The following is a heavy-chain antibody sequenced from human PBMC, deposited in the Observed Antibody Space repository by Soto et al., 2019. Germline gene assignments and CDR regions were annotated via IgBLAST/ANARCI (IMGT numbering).Heavy chain of an antibody. CDR1: GGTFSSYA. V-gene: IGHV1-69*12. J-gene: IGHJ4*02. D-gene: IGHD2-15*01. CDR3: ATRWGYCSGGSCYVSYFDY. CDR2: IIPIFGTA. Sequence: QVQLVQSGAEVKKPGSSVKVSCKASGGTFSSYAISWVRQAPGQGLEWMGGIIPIFGTANYAKKFQGRVTITAYESTSTAYMELSSLRSEDTAVYYCATRWGYCSGGSCYVSYFDYWGQGTLVTVSS.